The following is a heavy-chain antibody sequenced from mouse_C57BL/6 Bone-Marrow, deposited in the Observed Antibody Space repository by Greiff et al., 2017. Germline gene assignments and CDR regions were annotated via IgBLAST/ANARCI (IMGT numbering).Heavy chain of an antibody. V-gene: IGHV5-4*03. CDR2: ISDGGSYT. CDR3: ARSRGWYFDV. Sequence: EVKLQQSGGGLVKPGGSLKLSCAASGFTFSSYAMSWVRQTPEKRLEWVATISDGGSYTYYPDNVKGRFTISRDNAKNNLYLQMSHLKSEDTAMYYCARSRGWYFDVWGTGTTVTVSS. D-gene: IGHD1-1*01. J-gene: IGHJ1*03. CDR1: GFTFSSYA.